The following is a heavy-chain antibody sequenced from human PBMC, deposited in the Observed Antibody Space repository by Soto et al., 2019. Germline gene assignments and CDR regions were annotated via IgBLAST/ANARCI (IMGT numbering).Heavy chain of an antibody. CDR2: INYSGST. Sequence: ASETLSLACTVADGSSSSGAYYWSRIRQPTGKSLEWIGYINYSGSTYYNPSLKSRLTISVDTSKNQFSLQLNSVTPEDTAVYYCARDGSGDYYDSSGYYQAPDAFDIWGQGTMVTVSS. D-gene: IGHD3-22*01. CDR3: ARDGSGDYYDSSGYYQAPDAFDI. CDR1: DGSSSSGAYY. V-gene: IGHV4-30-4*01. J-gene: IGHJ3*02.